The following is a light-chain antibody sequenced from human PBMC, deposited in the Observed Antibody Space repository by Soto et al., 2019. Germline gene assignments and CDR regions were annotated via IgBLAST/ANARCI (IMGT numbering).Light chain of an antibody. V-gene: IGKV1-5*01. Sequence: DFHMTQSPSTLSASVGYRFTITCRASQNIRSRLAWFQQKPGKAPKLLIYDASSLESGVPQRLSGSGSGTEFTLTISSLQTDDSSTYYCQQYHSYWTFGQGTKVDIK. CDR1: QNIRSR. J-gene: IGKJ1*01. CDR3: QQYHSYWT. CDR2: DAS.